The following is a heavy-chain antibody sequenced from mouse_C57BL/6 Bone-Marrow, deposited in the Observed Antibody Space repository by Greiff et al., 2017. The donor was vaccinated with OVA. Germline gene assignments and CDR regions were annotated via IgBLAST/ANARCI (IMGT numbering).Heavy chain of an antibody. CDR2: LHPSDSDP. J-gene: IGHJ2*01. CDR3: AIRSNYCDY. CDR1: GYSFTSYW. Sequence: VQLQQSGAELVKPGASVKVSCKASGYSFTSYWMHWVKQRPGHGLEWIGRLHPSDSDPNYNQKFKGKATLTVDKSSSTAYMQLSSLTSEDSAVYYCAIRSNYCDYWGQGTTLTVSS. V-gene: IGHV1-74*01. D-gene: IGHD5-1*01.